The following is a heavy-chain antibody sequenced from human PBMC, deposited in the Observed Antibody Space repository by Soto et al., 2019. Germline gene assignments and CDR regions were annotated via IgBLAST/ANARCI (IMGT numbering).Heavy chain of an antibody. J-gene: IGHJ4*02. CDR3: AKDRQWELEYFDY. CDR2: ISYDGSNK. CDR1: GFTFSSYG. V-gene: IGHV3-30*18. Sequence: QVQLVESGGGVVQPGRSLRLSCAASGFTFSSYGMHWVRQAPGKGLEWVAVISYDGSNKYYADSVKGRFTISRDNSKNTLYLQMNSLRAEDTAVYYCAKDRQWELEYFDYWGQGTLVTVSS. D-gene: IGHD1-26*01.